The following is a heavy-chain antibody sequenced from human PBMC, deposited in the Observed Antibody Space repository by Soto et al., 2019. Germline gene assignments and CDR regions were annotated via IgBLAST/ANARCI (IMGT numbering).Heavy chain of an antibody. Sequence: QVQLVESGGGVVQPGRSLRLSCAASGFTFSSYAMHWVRQAPGKGLEWVAVISYDGSNKYYADSVKGRFTISRDNSKNTLYLQMNSLRAEHTAVYYCAARVGATLDYWGQGTLVTVSS. CDR1: GFTFSSYA. CDR2: ISYDGSNK. J-gene: IGHJ4*02. D-gene: IGHD1-26*01. CDR3: AARVGATLDY. V-gene: IGHV3-30-3*01.